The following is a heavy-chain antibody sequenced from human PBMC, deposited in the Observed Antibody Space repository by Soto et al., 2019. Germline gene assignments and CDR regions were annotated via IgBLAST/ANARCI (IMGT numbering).Heavy chain of an antibody. CDR2: ISGSGGST. V-gene: IGHV3-23*01. D-gene: IGHD3-3*01. Sequence: EVQLLESGGGLVQPGGSLRLSCAASGFTFSSYAMSWVRQAPGKGLEWVSAISGSGGSTYYADSVKGRFTISRDNSKNTLYLQMNSLRAEDTAVYYCAKKSADFWSGYYTETYFVYWGQGTLVTVSS. CDR1: GFTFSSYA. J-gene: IGHJ4*02. CDR3: AKKSADFWSGYYTETYFVY.